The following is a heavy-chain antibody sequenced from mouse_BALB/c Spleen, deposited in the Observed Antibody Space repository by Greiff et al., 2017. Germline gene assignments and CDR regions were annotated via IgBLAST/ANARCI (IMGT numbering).Heavy chain of an antibody. CDR1: GFSLTSYG. CDR2: IWAGGST. CDR3: ARDHDYPWFAY. D-gene: IGHD2-4*01. J-gene: IGHJ3*01. Sequence: VQLQESGPGLVAPSQSLSITCTVSGFSLTSYGVHWVRQPPGKGLEWLGVIWAGGSTNYNSALMSRLSISKDNSKSQVFLKMNSLQTDDTAMYYCARDHDYPWFAYWGQGTLVTVSA. V-gene: IGHV2-9*02.